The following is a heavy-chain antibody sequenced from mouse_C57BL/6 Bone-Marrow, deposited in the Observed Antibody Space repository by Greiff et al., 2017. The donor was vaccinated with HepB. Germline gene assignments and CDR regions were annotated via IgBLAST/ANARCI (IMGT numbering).Heavy chain of an antibody. V-gene: IGHV1-82*01. D-gene: IGHD1-1*01. J-gene: IGHJ2*01. CDR2: IYPGDGDT. CDR3: ARLNISTVVGGDFDY. Sequence: QVQLKESGPELVKPGASVKISCKASGYAFSSSWMNWVKQRPGKGLEWIGRIYPGDGDTNYNGKFKGKATLTADKSSSTAYMQLSSLTSEDSAVYFGARLNISTVVGGDFDYWGQGTTLTVSS. CDR1: GYAFSSSW.